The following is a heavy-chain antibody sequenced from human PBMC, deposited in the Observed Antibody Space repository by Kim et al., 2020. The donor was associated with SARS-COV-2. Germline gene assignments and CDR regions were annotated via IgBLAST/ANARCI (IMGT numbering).Heavy chain of an antibody. CDR2: IKGSGFT. D-gene: IGHD4-17*01. J-gene: IGHJ3*01. V-gene: IGHV3-23*01. Sequence: GGSLRLSCTASGFAFSNFAMTWVRQAPGKGLEWVSSIKGSGFTYSADSVAGRFTTSRDNSKNTFYLQMNNLRDEDAAVYYCGRDPNGDYVGAF. CDR1: GFAFSNFA. CDR3: GRDPNGDYVGAF.